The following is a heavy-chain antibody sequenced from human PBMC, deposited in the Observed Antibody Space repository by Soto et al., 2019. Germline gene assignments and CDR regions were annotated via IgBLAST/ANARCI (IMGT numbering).Heavy chain of an antibody. CDR2: ISAYNGNT. CDR3: ARSIYYYDGSGPFDY. CDR1: GYTFTSYG. V-gene: IGHV1-18*01. D-gene: IGHD3-22*01. Sequence: ASVKVSCKASGYTFTSYGISWVRQAPGQGLEWMGWISAYNGNTNYAQKLQGRVTMTTDTSTSTAYMELRSLRSDDTAVYYCARSIYYYDGSGPFDYWGQGTLVTVSS. J-gene: IGHJ4*02.